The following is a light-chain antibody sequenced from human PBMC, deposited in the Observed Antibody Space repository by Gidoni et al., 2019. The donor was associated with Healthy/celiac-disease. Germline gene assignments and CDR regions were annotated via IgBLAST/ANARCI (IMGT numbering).Light chain of an antibody. CDR2: EVS. CDR3: SSYTSSSTPWV. V-gene: IGLV2-14*01. Sequence: QSALTQPASVSVSPGQSITISCTGTSSDVGGYNYVSWYQQHPGKAPKLMIYEVSNRPSGVSHRFSGSKSGNTASLTITGLQAEDEADYYCSSYTSSSTPWVFGGGTKLTVL. J-gene: IGLJ3*02. CDR1: SSDVGGYNY.